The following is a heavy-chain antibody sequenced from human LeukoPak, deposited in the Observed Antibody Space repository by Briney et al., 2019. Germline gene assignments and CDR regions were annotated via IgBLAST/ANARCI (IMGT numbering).Heavy chain of an antibody. Sequence: GASVKVSCKSSGYTFTSYGISWVRHAPGQGLEWVVWIIAYNGNTNYAHKVQGRVTMATNTSTRTAYMELRSLRSDDTAVYYCAGGATYYDILAGSPRAFDIWGQGTMVTVSS. CDR1: GYTFTSYG. J-gene: IGHJ3*02. D-gene: IGHD3-9*01. CDR2: IIAYNGNT. V-gene: IGHV1-18*01. CDR3: AGGATYYDILAGSPRAFDI.